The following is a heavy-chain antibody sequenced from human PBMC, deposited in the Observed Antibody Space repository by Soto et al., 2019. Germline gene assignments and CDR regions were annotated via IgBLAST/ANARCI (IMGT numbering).Heavy chain of an antibody. CDR3: ASTYYYDSSGYYYSNWFDP. Sequence: SETLSLTCTVSGGSISSGDYYWSWIRQPPGKGLEWIGYIYYSGSTYYNPSLKSRVTISVDTSKNQFSLKLSSVTAADTAVYYCASTYYYDSSGYYYSNWFDPWGQGTLVTVSS. CDR2: IYYSGST. V-gene: IGHV4-30-4*01. CDR1: GGSISSGDYY. D-gene: IGHD3-22*01. J-gene: IGHJ5*02.